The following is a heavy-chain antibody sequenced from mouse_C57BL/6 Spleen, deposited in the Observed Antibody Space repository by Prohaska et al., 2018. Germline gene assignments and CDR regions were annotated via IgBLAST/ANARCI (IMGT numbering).Heavy chain of an antibody. CDR1: GYAFSSYW. CDR2: IYPGDGDT. D-gene: IGHD1-1*01. CDR3: ARCYYGSSVFDY. J-gene: IGHJ2*01. Sequence: QVQLQQSGAELVKPGASVKISCKASGYAFSSYWMNWVKQRPGKGLEWIGQIYPGDGDTNYNGKFKGKATLTADKSSSTAYMQLSSLTSEDSAVYFCARCYYGSSVFDYWGQGTTLTVSS. V-gene: IGHV1-80*01.